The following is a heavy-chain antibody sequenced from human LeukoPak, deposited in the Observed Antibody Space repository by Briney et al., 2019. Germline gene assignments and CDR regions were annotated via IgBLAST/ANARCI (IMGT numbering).Heavy chain of an antibody. Sequence: SETLSLTCAVYGGSFSGYYWSWIRQPPGKGLEWIGEINHSGSTNYNPSLKSRVTISVDTSKNQFSLKLSSVTAADTAAYYCARGHDSSGYRIDYWGQGTLVTASS. J-gene: IGHJ4*02. D-gene: IGHD3-22*01. CDR3: ARGHDSSGYRIDY. CDR2: INHSGST. CDR1: GGSFSGYY. V-gene: IGHV4-34*01.